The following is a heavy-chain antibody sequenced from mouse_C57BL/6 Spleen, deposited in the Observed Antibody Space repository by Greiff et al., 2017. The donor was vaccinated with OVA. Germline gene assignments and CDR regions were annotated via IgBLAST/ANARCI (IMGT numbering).Heavy chain of an antibody. CDR3: ARITTVVAKGNYCDY. CDR2: INPSNGGT. CDR1: GYTFTSSW. Sequence: QVQLQQPGTELVKPGASVKLSCKASGYTFTSSWLHWVKQRPGQGLEWIGNINPSNGGTNYNEKFKSKATLTVDKSSSTAYMQLSSLTSEDSAVYYCARITTVVAKGNYCDYWGQGTTLTVSS. D-gene: IGHD1-1*01. V-gene: IGHV1-53*01. J-gene: IGHJ2*01.